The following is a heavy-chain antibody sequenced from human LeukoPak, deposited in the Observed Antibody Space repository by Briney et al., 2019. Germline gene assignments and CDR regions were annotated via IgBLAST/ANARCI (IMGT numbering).Heavy chain of an antibody. CDR2: INPSGGST. D-gene: IGHD1-26*01. V-gene: IGHV1-46*01. CDR1: GYTFTGYY. J-gene: IGHJ4*02. CDR3: ARDLVGATNFDY. Sequence: ASVKVSCKASGYTFTGYYMHWVRQAPGQGLEWMGIINPSGGSTSYAQKFQGRVTMTGDTSTSTVYMELSSLRSEDTAVYYCARDLVGATNFDYWGQGTLVTVSS.